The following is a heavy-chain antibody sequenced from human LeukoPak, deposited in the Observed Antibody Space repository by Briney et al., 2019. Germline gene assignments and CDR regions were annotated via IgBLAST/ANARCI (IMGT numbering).Heavy chain of an antibody. Sequence: SETLSLTCTVSDDSITMYYWTWIRQPPGKGLGWIGYVDHTGSTKFNPSLNGRVSISRDTSNNFFSLRLRSVTAADTAVYFCARGRVSSSTWYSTYYYFFYMDFWGKGTTVTVSS. D-gene: IGHD4-11*01. CDR1: DDSITMYY. J-gene: IGHJ6*03. CDR3: ARGRVSSSTWYSTYYYFFYMDF. CDR2: VDHTGST. V-gene: IGHV4-59*01.